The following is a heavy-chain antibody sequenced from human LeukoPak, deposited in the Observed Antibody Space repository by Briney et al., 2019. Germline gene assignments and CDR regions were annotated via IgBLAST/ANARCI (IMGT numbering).Heavy chain of an antibody. CDR3: AREGGGSRDLNY. J-gene: IGHJ4*02. CDR2: IIPIFGTA. Sequence: ALVKVSCQASGYTFTRYDISWVRQAPGQGLEWMGGIIPIFGTANYAQKFQGRVTITADESTSTAYMELSSLRSEDTAVYYCAREGGGSRDLNYWGQGTLVTVSS. CDR1: GYTFTRYD. D-gene: IGHD3-16*01. V-gene: IGHV1-69*13.